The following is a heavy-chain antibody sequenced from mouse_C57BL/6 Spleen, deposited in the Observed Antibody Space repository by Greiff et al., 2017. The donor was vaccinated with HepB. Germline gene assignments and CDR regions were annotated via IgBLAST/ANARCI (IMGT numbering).Heavy chain of an antibody. CDR1: GYTFTSYW. CDR2: IDPSDSYT. D-gene: IGHD1-1*01. J-gene: IGHJ2*01. Sequence: QVQLQQPGAELVRPGTSVKLSCKASGYTFTSYWMHWVKQRPGQGLEWIGVIDPSDSYTNYNQKFKGKATLTVDTSSSTAYMQLSSLTSEDSAVYYCARATTVVARDYWGQGTTLTVSS. CDR3: ARATTVVARDY. V-gene: IGHV1-59*01.